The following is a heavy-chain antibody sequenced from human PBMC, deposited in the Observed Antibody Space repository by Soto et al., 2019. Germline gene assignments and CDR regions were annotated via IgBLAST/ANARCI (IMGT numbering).Heavy chain of an antibody. CDR1: GGSISSYY. CDR2: IYYSGST. CDR3: ARYYYDSSGYYAEDV. D-gene: IGHD3-22*01. Sequence: SETLSLTCTVSGGSISSYYWSWIRQPPGKGLEWIGYIYYSGSTNYNPSLKSRVTISVDTSKNQFSLKLSSVTAADTAVYYCARYYYDSSGYYAEDVWGQGTTVTVSS. V-gene: IGHV4-59*01. J-gene: IGHJ6*02.